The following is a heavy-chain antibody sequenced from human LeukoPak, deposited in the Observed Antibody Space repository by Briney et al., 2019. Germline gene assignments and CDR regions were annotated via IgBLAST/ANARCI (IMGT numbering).Heavy chain of an antibody. J-gene: IGHJ5*02. CDR3: ARDLYRDSLPVSWFDP. CDR2: ISDYNGNT. CDR1: GYSFTSYG. V-gene: IGHV1-18*01. Sequence: ASVKVSCKASGYSFTSYGISWLRQAPGQGLEWMGWISDYNGNTNYAQKLQGRVTMTTDTSTSTAYMELRSLRSDDTAVYYCARDLYRDSLPVSWFDPWGQGTLVTVSS. D-gene: IGHD4-11*01.